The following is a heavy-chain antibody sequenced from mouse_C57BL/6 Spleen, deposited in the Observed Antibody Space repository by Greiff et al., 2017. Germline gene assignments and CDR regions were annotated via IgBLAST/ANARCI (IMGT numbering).Heavy chain of an antibody. D-gene: IGHD1-1*01. CDR1: GFTFNTYA. Sequence: DVQLVESGGGLVQPKGSLKLSCAASGFTFNTYAMHWVRQAPGKGLEWVARIRSKSSNYATYYADSVKDRFNISRDDSQSMLYLQMNKLKTEDTAMYYCVRDYYGSGGFAYWGQGTLVTVSA. CDR2: IRSKSSNYAT. CDR3: VRDYYGSGGFAY. J-gene: IGHJ3*01. V-gene: IGHV10-3*01.